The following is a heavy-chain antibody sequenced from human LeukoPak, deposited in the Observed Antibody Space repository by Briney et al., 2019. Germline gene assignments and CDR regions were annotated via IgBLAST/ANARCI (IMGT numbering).Heavy chain of an antibody. Sequence: ASVKVSCKASGYGFGSFGVSWVRQAPGQGLEWMAWITAFNGNTNYAQNFQGRVTVTTDTSTNTAYLELRRLRSEDTAVYYCARSPTMVRGVYNWFDPWGQGTLVTVSS. D-gene: IGHD3-10*01. CDR3: ARSPTMVRGVYNWFDP. J-gene: IGHJ5*02. CDR1: GYGFGSFG. V-gene: IGHV1-18*01. CDR2: ITAFNGNT.